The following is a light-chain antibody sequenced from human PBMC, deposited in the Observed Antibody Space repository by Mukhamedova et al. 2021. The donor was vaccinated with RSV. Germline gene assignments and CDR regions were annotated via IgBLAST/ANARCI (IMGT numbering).Light chain of an antibody. V-gene: IGKV3-20*01. CDR2: GAS. CDR3: QQYDRSPLT. J-gene: IGKJ2*01. CDR1: QSVSSTF. Sequence: ASQSVSSTFLAWYQQTPGQAPRLLISGASRRATGIPDRFSGGGSGTDFTLTISRLEPEDFGVYYCQQYDRSPLTFGQGTKLVIK.